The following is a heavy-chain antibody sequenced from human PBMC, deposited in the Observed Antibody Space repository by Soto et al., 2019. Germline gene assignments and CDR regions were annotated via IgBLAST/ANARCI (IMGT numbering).Heavy chain of an antibody. D-gene: IGHD1-26*01. J-gene: IGHJ5*02. CDR3: ARVWGATSWFEP. CDR1: GGSISSGGYS. Sequence: SETLSLTCAVSGGSISSGGYSWSWIRQPPGKGLEWIGYIYHSGSTYYNPSLKSRVTISVDRSKNQFSLKLSSVTAADTAVYYCARVWGATSWFEPWCQGTLVTVSS. V-gene: IGHV4-30-2*01. CDR2: IYHSGST.